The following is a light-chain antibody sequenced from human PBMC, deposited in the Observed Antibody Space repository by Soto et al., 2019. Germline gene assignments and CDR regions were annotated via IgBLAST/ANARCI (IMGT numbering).Light chain of an antibody. CDR1: SSNIESNN. J-gene: IGLJ2*01. CDR3: AAWDDSLSGVV. V-gene: IGLV1-47*01. Sequence: QSVLTQPPSASGTPGQRVTISWSGSSSNIESNNVYWYQQFPGTAPKLLIYRDNQRPSGVPDRFSGSKSGTSASLAINGLRSEDEADYYCAAWDDSLSGVVFGGGTKLTVL. CDR2: RDN.